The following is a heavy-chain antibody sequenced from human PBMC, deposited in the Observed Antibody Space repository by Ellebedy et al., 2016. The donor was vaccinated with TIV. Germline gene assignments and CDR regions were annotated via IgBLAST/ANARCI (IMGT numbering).Heavy chain of an antibody. CDR2: IVVGSGNT. Sequence: ASVKVSCKASGFTFTSSAVQWVRQARGQRLEWIGWIVVGSGNTNYAQKFQERVTITRDMSTSTAYMELSSLRSEDTAVYYCAAVSPRYFDWLLDPDAFDIWGQGTMVTVSS. J-gene: IGHJ3*02. D-gene: IGHD3-9*01. CDR3: AAVSPRYFDWLLDPDAFDI. CDR1: GFTFTSSA. V-gene: IGHV1-58*01.